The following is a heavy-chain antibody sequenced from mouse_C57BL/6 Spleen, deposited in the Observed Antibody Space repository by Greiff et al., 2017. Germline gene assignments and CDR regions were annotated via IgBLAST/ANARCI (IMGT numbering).Heavy chain of an antibody. D-gene: IGHD2-2*01. CDR1: GYTFTSYW. Sequence: QVQLQQPGAELVKPGASVKLSCKASGYTFTSYWMHWVKQRPGQGLEWIGMIHPNSGSTNYNEKFKSKATLTVDKSSSTAYMQLSSLTSEDSAVYYCATMVTTGYWYFDVWGTGTTVTVSS. CDR3: ATMVTTGYWYFDV. V-gene: IGHV1-64*01. CDR2: IHPNSGST. J-gene: IGHJ1*03.